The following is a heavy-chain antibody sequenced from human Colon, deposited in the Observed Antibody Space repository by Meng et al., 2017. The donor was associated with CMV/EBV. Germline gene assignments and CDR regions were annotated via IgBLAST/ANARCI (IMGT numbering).Heavy chain of an antibody. D-gene: IGHD3-10*01. CDR3: AKASRSFGEFYPDDY. V-gene: IGHV3-30*02. J-gene: IGHJ4*02. CDR2: IRFDGSNN. Sequence: GGSLRLSCAASGFTFTSYAMAWVRQAPGKGLEWAAFIRFDGSNNYYADSVKGRFTISRDNFKNTLYLQMNSRRPEDTAVYYCAKASRSFGEFYPDDYWGQGTLVTVSS. CDR1: GFTFTSYA.